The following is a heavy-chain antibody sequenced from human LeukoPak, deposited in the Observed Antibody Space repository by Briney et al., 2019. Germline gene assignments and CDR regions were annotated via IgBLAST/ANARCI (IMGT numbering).Heavy chain of an antibody. J-gene: IGHJ6*03. V-gene: IGHV3-21*01. D-gene: IGHD4-17*01. CDR2: ISSSSSYI. Sequence: GWSLRLSCAASGFTVSSNYMSGVRQAPRKGLEWVSSISSSSSYIYYADSVKGRFTISRDNAKNSLYLQMNSLRAEDTAVYYCARGHGDYYYYMDVWGKGTTVTISS. CDR3: ARGHGDYYYYMDV. CDR1: GFTVSSNY.